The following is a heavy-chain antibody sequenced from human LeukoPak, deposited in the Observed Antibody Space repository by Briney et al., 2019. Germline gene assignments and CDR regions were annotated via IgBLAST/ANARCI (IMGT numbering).Heavy chain of an antibody. Sequence: PGGSLRLSCAASGFTFSSYAMSWVRQAPGKGLEWVSAISGSGGGTYYADSVKGRFAISRDNSGNTLYLQMNSLGAEDTAVYYCARDSSGYAEFDYWGQGTLVTVSS. CDR2: ISGSGGGT. V-gene: IGHV3-23*01. J-gene: IGHJ4*02. CDR1: GFTFSSYA. CDR3: ARDSSGYAEFDY. D-gene: IGHD3-22*01.